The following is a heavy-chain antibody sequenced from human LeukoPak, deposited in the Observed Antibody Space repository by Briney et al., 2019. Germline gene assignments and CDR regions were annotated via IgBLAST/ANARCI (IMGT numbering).Heavy chain of an antibody. CDR3: AKEEWGFGEFPLFMDV. Sequence: GGSLRLSCAASGFTFSSYGMSWVRQAPGKGLEWVSTISGSGGSTYYADSVKGRFTISRDKSKNTLYLQMNSLRAEDTAVYYCAKEEWGFGEFPLFMDVWGKGTTVTISS. J-gene: IGHJ6*03. V-gene: IGHV3-23*01. D-gene: IGHD3-10*01. CDR2: ISGSGGST. CDR1: GFTFSSYG.